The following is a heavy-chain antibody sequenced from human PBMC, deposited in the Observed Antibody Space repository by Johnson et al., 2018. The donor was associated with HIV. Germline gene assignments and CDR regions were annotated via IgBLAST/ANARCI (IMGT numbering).Heavy chain of an antibody. CDR2: LYSGGDT. D-gene: IGHD3-22*01. Sequence: VQLVESGGGLVQPGGSLRLYCAASGFTVSSNYMSWVRQAPGKGLEWVSVLYSGGDTYYADSVEGRFIISRDNSKNTLYLQMGSLRPEDMAVYYCAIPYYYETGAYHWGQGTIVTVSS. CDR3: AIPYYYETGAYH. V-gene: IGHV3-66*01. CDR1: GFTVSSNY. J-gene: IGHJ3*01.